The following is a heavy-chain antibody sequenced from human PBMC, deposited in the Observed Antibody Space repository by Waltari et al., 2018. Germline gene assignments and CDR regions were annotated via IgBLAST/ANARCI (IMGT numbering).Heavy chain of an antibody. CDR2: IYYSGST. CDR1: GGSISSYY. CDR3: ASLRIAARRRYYYGMDV. V-gene: IGHV4-59*08. D-gene: IGHD6-6*01. J-gene: IGHJ6*02. Sequence: QVQLQESGPGLVKPSETLSLTCTVSGGSISSYYWSWIRQPPGKGLEWIGYIYYSGSTNYNPSLKSRVTISVDTSKNQFSLKLSSVTAADTAVYYCASLRIAARRRYYYGMDVWGQGTTVTVSS.